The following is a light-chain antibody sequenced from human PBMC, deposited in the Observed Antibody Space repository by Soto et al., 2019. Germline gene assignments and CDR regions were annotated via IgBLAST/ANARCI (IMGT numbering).Light chain of an antibody. CDR3: QQYNNWPPYT. V-gene: IGKV3-15*01. J-gene: IGKJ2*01. CDR2: GAS. CDR1: QSVSSN. Sequence: EIVMTQSPATLSVSPGERATLSCRASQSVSSNLAWYQQKPGQAPRLLIYGASTRATGIPARFSGSGSGTEFTLTISSLLSEDCAVYYCQQYNNWPPYTFGQGTKLEIK.